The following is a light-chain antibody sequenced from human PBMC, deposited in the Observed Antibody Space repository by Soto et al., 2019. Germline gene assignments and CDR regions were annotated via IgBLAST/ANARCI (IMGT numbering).Light chain of an antibody. CDR1: SSDVGDYNY. Sequence: QSALTQPASVSGSPGQSITISCTGTSSDVGDYNYVSWYQQHPGKAPKLMIYDVSNRPSGFSNRFSGSKSGSTASLTISGLQAEDEADYYCSSYTSSTTRVFGTGTKLTVL. V-gene: IGLV2-14*01. CDR2: DVS. J-gene: IGLJ1*01. CDR3: SSYTSSTTRV.